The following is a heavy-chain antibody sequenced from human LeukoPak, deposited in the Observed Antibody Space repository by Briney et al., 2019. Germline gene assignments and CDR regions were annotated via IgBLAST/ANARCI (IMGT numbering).Heavy chain of an antibody. D-gene: IGHD5-24*01. CDR2: INHSGST. V-gene: IGHV4-34*01. J-gene: IGHJ4*02. Sequence: SETLSLTCTVSGGSISSYYWSWIRQPPGKGLEWIGEINHSGSTNYNPSLKSRVTISVDTSKNQFSLKLSSVTAADTAVYYCARNSRDGYKPLDYWGQGTLVTVSS. CDR1: GGSISSYY. CDR3: ARNSRDGYKPLDY.